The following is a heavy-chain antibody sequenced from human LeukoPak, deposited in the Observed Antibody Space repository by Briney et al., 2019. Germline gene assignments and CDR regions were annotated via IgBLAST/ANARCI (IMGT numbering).Heavy chain of an antibody. J-gene: IGHJ4*02. CDR2: IHHSGST. D-gene: IGHD3-22*01. V-gene: IGHV4-4*02. Sequence: GSLRLSCAASGFTFSSYAMSWVRQAPGKGLEWIGEIHHSGSTNYNPSLKSRVTISIDKSKNQFSLKLTSVTAADTAVYYCARGYYHDSKWGQGILVTVSS. CDR3: ARGYYHDSK. CDR1: GFTFSSYAM.